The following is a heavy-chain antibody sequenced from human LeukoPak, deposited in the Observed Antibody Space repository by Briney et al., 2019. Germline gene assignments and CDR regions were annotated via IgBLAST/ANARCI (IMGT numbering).Heavy chain of an antibody. D-gene: IGHD2-2*01. V-gene: IGHV1-69*13. CDR1: GGTFSSYA. J-gene: IGHJ3*02. CDR2: IIPIFGTA. CDR3: AREGIGYCSNTSCYFAFDI. Sequence: GASVKVSCKASGGTFSSYAISWVRQAPGQGLEWMGGIIPIFGTANYAQKFRGRVTITADESTSTAYMELSSLRSEDTAVYYCAREGIGYCSNTSCYFAFDIWGQGTVVTVSS.